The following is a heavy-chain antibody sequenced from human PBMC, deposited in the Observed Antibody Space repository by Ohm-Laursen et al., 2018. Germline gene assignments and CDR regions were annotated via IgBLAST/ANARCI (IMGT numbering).Heavy chain of an antibody. CDR3: ASIYCSGGSCKGFDY. Sequence: SLRLSCTASGFTVSSNYMSWVRQAPGKGLEWVSLIYSGGTTYYADSVKGRFTISRDNAKNSLYLQMNSLRAEDTAVYYCASIYCSGGSCKGFDYWGQGTLVTVSS. CDR1: GFTVSSNY. V-gene: IGHV3-53*01. CDR2: IYSGGTT. D-gene: IGHD2-15*01. J-gene: IGHJ4*02.